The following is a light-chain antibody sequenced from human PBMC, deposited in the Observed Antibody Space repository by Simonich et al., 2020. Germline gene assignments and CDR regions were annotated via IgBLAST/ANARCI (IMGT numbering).Light chain of an antibody. CDR2: WAS. CDR3: QQYYSTLFT. V-gene: IGKV4-1*01. J-gene: IGKJ3*01. CDR1: QSVLYSSNNKNY. Sequence: DIVMTQSPDSLAVSLGERATINCKSSQSVLYSSNNKNYLAWYQQKQGQPPKLFIYWASTRESGVPDRFSGRGSGTDFTLTISSLQAEDVAVYYCQQYYSTLFTFGPGTKVDIK.